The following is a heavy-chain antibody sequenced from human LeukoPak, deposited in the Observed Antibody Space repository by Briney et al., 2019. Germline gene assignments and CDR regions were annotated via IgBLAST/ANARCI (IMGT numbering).Heavy chain of an antibody. CDR3: AKLDTFDYYFDY. V-gene: IGHV3-23*01. CDR2: ISGSGGST. Sequence: GGSLRLSCAASRFTFSTYAMSWVRQAPGKGLEWVSAISGSGGSTYYADSVKGRFTISRDNSKNTLYLQMNSLRAEDTAVYYCAKLDTFDYYFDYWGQGTLVTVS. J-gene: IGHJ4*02. D-gene: IGHD3-16*01. CDR1: RFTFSTYA.